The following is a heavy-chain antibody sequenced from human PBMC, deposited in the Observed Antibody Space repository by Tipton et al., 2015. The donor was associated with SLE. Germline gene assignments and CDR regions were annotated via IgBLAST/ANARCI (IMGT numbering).Heavy chain of an antibody. CDR1: DYNEDDFRFGSYW. CDR2: IYAGDSDT. J-gene: IGHJ6*02. Sequence: QLVQSGAEVKKPGESLKISCKESDYNEDDFRFGSYWIGWVRQTAGKGLEWIGIIYAGDSDTRYSPSFQGQVTISADKSISTAFLQWSSLKASDSAIYYCARLGYGCSGGRCYGMDVWGQGTTVTVSS. CDR3: ARLGYGCSGGRCYGMDV. V-gene: IGHV5-51*03. D-gene: IGHD2-15*01.